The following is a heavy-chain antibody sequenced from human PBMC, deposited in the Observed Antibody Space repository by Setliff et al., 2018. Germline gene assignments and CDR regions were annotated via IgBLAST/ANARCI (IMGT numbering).Heavy chain of an antibody. Sequence: AASVKVSCKASGYTFTSHYMHWVRQAPGLGLEWMGTINPSSGRTSYAQKFQGRVTMTRDTSTSTVYMGMSSLRSEDTAVYYCARDVFPYHYEGAFDIWGQGTMVTVSS. CDR2: INPSSGRT. CDR1: GYTFTSHY. V-gene: IGHV1-46*01. J-gene: IGHJ3*02. D-gene: IGHD3-22*01. CDR3: ARDVFPYHYEGAFDI.